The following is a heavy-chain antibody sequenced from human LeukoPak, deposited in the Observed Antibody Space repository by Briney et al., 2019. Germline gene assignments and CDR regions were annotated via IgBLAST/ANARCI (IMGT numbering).Heavy chain of an antibody. CDR1: GYTFTGYY. CDR2: INPNSGGT. J-gene: IGHJ1*01. V-gene: IGHV1-2*06. CDR3: ARVYYYGSGSYSAGAEYSQH. Sequence: GASVKVSCKASGYTFTGYYMHWVRQAPGQGLEWMGRINPNSGGTNYAQKFQGRVTMTRDTSISTAYMELSRLRSDDTAVYYCARVYYYGSGSYSAGAEYSQHWGQGTLVTVSS. D-gene: IGHD3-10*01.